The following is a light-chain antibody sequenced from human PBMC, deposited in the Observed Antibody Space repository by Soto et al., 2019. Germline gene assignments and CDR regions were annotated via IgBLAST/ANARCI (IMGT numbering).Light chain of an antibody. Sequence: QSALTQPASVSGSPGQSITISCTGTSRDVGGYSYVSWYQQHPGKAPKLILSEVGNRPSGISNRFSASKSGDTASLTISGLQADDEAEYYCSSDTSSSSYVFGTGTKVTVL. CDR3: SSDTSSSSYV. CDR1: SRDVGGYSY. V-gene: IGLV2-14*01. CDR2: EVG. J-gene: IGLJ1*01.